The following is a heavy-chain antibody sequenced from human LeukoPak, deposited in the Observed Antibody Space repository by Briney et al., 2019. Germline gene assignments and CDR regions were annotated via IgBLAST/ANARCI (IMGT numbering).Heavy chain of an antibody. CDR3: AKTNGYYDY. Sequence: GGSLRLSCAASGFTFSNFGMSWVRQAPGRGPEWVSGISGGGDTTYYAESVKGRFTISRDNSKNTVFLQMNSLSAEDTALYYCAKTNGYYDYWGQGTLVAVSS. J-gene: IGHJ4*02. V-gene: IGHV3-23*01. CDR1: GFTFSNFG. D-gene: IGHD3-22*01. CDR2: ISGGGDTT.